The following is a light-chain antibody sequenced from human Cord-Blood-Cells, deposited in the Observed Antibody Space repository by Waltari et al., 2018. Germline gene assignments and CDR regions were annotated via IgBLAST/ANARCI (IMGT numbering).Light chain of an antibody. V-gene: IGLV1-40*01. CDR3: QSYDSSLSGVV. J-gene: IGLJ2*01. Sequence: QSVLTQPPSVSGAPGQRVTISCTGSRPNIGAGYDVHWYQQLPGTAPKLLIYGNSHRPSGVPDRFSGSKSGTSASLAITGLQAEDEADYYCQSYDSSLSGVVFGGGTKLTVL. CDR2: GNS. CDR1: RPNIGAGYD.